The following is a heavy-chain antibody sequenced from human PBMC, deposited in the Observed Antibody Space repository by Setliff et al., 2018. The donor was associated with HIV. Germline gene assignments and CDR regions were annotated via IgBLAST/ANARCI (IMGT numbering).Heavy chain of an antibody. CDR2: IYSSGST. CDR3: ARVFPPFRGAPFGTPPGAFDI. CDR1: GGSMSTYY. V-gene: IGHV4-4*07. D-gene: IGHD2-15*01. Sequence: PSETLSLTCSVSGGSMSTYYWSWIRQPDGKGLEWIGRIYSSGSTIYNPSLRSRVTMSVDTSKSQLSLKLTSVTAADTAVYYCARVFPPFRGAPFGTPPGAFDIWGQGTMVTVSS. J-gene: IGHJ3*02.